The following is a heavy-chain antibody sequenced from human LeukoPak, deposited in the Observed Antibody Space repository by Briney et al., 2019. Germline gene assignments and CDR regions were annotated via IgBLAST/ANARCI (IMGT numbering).Heavy chain of an antibody. CDR2: IKQGGSEK. Sequence: GGSLRLSCAASGFTFSNYWMSWVRQAPGKGLEWVANIKQGGSEKYFVDSVKGRFTISRDDAKNSLYLQMNSLRAEDTAVYYCARENTGRRGFDPWGQGTLVTVCS. CDR1: GFTFSNYW. D-gene: IGHD1-26*01. J-gene: IGHJ5*02. CDR3: ARENTGRRGFDP. V-gene: IGHV3-7*01.